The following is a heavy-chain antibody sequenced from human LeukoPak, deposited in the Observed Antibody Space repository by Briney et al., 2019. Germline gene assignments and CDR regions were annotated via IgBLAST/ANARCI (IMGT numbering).Heavy chain of an antibody. J-gene: IGHJ4*02. V-gene: IGHV1-24*01. CDR3: ATDSWGELSIAAAGLLTY. CDR1: GYTLTELS. CDR2: FDPEDGET. Sequence: ASVKVSCKVSGYTLTELSMHWVRQAPGKGLEWMGGFDPEDGETIYAQKFQGRVTMTEDTSTDTAYMELSSLRSEDTAVYYCATDSWGELSIAAAGLLTYWGQGTLVTVSS. D-gene: IGHD6-13*01.